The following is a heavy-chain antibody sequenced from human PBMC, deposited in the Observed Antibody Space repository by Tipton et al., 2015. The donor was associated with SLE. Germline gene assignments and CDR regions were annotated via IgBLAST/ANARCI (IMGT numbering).Heavy chain of an antibody. D-gene: IGHD3-3*01. Sequence: TLSLTCAVSGYSISSDYYWGWIRQPPGKGLEWIGSIYHSGSTYYNPSLKSRVTISVDTSKNQSSLKLSSVTAADTAVYYCARSRTAERYYDFWSGRACWFDPWGQGTLVTVSS. CDR3: ARSRTAERYYDFWSGRACWFDP. CDR2: IYHSGST. CDR1: GYSISSDYY. J-gene: IGHJ5*02. V-gene: IGHV4-38-2*01.